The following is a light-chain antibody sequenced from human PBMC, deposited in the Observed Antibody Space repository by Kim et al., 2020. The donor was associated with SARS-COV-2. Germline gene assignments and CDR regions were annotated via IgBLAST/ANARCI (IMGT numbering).Light chain of an antibody. CDR1: PRVGRSR. V-gene: IGKV3-20*01. CDR2: GAS. J-gene: IGKJ1*01. CDR3: QQYGSSPPT. Sequence: PGERATPSGRASPRVGRSRLAWYQRKPGQAPRLLVFGASDRATGIPDRFSGSGSGTEFTLTISRLEPEDFAVYYCQQYGSSPPTFGQGTKVDIK.